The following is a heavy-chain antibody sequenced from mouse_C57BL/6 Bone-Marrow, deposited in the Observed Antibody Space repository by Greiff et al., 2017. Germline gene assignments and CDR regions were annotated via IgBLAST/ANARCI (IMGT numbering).Heavy chain of an antibody. J-gene: IGHJ2*01. CDR2: IYPGSGNT. CDR3: ARSNYDYGSDY. CDR1: GYSFTSYY. D-gene: IGHD1-1*01. V-gene: IGHV1-66*01. Sequence: VQLQQSGPELVKPGASVKISCKASGYSFTSYYIHWVKQRPGQGLEWIGWIYPGSGNTKYNEKFKGKATLTADTSSSTAYMQLSSLTSEDSAVYYCARSNYDYGSDYWGQGTTLTVSS.